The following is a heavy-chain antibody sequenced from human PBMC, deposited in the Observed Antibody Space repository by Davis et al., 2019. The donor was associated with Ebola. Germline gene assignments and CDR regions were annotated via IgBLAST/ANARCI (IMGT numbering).Heavy chain of an antibody. CDR1: GSTFTSYV. CDR3: AREVFVVVTSEGPYYYYYGMDV. J-gene: IGHJ6*02. Sequence: ASSKVSCNASGSTFTSYVISWVRHAPGQGLEWMGWISAYNGNTNDAQKLQGRVTMTTDTSTSTAYMELRSLRSDDTAVYYCAREVFVVVTSEGPYYYYYGMDVWGQGTTATVSS. V-gene: IGHV1-18*04. CDR2: ISAYNGNT. D-gene: IGHD3-3*01.